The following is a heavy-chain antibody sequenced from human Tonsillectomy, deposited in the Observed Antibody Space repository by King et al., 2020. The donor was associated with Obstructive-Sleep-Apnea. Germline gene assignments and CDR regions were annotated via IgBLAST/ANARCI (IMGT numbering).Heavy chain of an antibody. CDR3: ARQDTYSSGQYYFDY. CDR2: IDPIASYT. Sequence: QLVQSGAEVKKPGESLRISCKGSGYSFTNYWINWVRQMPGKGLEWMGRIDPIASYTNFSPSFQGHVTISADRSISTVYLQWSGLKASDTAMYYCARQDTYSSGQYYFDYWGQGTLVTASS. J-gene: IGHJ4*02. CDR1: GYSFTNYW. V-gene: IGHV5-10-1*03. D-gene: IGHD6-19*01.